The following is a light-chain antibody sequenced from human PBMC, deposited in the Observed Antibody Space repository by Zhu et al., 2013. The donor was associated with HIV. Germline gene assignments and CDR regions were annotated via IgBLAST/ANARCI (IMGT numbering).Light chain of an antibody. CDR3: QQFSSYPLT. V-gene: IGKV1-33*01. J-gene: IGKJ4*01. CDR2: DAS. Sequence: DIQMTQSPSSLSASVGARVTITCQASQDITRSLNWYQQKPGQAPKLLIYDASNLEPGVPSRFSGSGSGTDFTLTISSLQPEDFAFYYCQQFSSYPLTFGRRDEVG. CDR1: QDITRS.